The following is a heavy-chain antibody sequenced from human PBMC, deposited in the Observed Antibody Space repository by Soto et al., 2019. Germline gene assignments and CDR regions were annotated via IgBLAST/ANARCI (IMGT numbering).Heavy chain of an antibody. D-gene: IGHD3-22*01. CDR2: ISANNGNT. CDR1: GYTFTSYG. J-gene: IGHJ4*02. Sequence: ASVKVSCKASGYTFTSYGINWVRQAPGQGLEWMGWISANNGNTHYAQKLQGRVTMTTDTSTSTAYMELRSLRSDDTAMYYCARHYYDSSGYYYLDYWGQGTLVTVSS. CDR3: ARHYYDSSGYYYLDY. V-gene: IGHV1-18*01.